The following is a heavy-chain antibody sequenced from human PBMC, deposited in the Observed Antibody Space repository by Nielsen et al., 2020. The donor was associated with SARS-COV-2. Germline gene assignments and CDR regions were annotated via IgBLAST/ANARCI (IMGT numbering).Heavy chain of an antibody. CDR1: GFTVSSNY. CDR3: ARSPTGGNWFDP. CDR2: IYSGGST. D-gene: IGHD4-17*01. J-gene: IGHJ5*02. V-gene: IGHV3-53*01. Sequence: GESLKISCAASGFTVSSNYMSWVRQAPGKGLEWVSVIYSGGSTYYADSVKGRFTISRDNSKNTLYLQMNSPRAEDTAVYYCARSPTGGNWFDPWGQGTLVTVSS.